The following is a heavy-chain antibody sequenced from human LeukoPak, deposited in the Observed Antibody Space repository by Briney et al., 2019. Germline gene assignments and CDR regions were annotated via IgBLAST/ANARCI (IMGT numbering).Heavy chain of an antibody. V-gene: IGHV3-53*01. J-gene: IGHJ4*02. CDR2: FYKGDST. CDR1: GFSVSNSY. Sequence: SGGSLRLSCAASGFSVSNSYMYWVRQAPGKGLEWVSFFYKGDSTYYAESVRGRFTISRDNSKNTLYLLMNSLIPEDTAVYYCAREGDSSGSDYWGQGTLVTVSS. D-gene: IGHD3-22*01. CDR3: AREGDSSGSDY.